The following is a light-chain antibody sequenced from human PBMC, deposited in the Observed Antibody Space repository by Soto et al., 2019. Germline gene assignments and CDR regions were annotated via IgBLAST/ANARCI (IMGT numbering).Light chain of an antibody. Sequence: IQMTQSPSSLSASVGVRVTITCRASQSVGSYLTWYQQKPGKAPKLLIYATSTRQSDVPARFSGSGSGTDFTLTISSLQPEDFATYYCQQCYYSRVTFGPGTKVDI. J-gene: IGKJ1*01. CDR2: ATS. V-gene: IGKV1-39*01. CDR3: QQCYYSRVT. CDR1: QSVGSY.